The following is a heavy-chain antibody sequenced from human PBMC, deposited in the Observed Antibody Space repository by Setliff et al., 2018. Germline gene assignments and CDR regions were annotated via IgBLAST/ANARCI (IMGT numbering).Heavy chain of an antibody. V-gene: IGHV4-39*01. CDR2: IYYSGTA. CDR3: ARHWDFCGGNCPHNSIDY. J-gene: IGHJ4*02. Sequence: NPSETLSLTCTVSGGSISSSSYQWGWVRQTPGKGLEWIGSIYYSGTAYYNPSLKSRVTISVDTSKNQFSLELNSVTAADAAVYYCARHWDFCGGNCPHNSIDYWGRGALVTVSS. D-gene: IGHD2-21*02. CDR1: GGSISSSSYQ.